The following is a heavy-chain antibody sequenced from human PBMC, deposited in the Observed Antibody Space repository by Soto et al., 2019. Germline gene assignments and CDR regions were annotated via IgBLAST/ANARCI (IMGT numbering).Heavy chain of an antibody. CDR1: GLTFSSYA. D-gene: IGHD3-16*01. CDR2: ISGSGGRT. V-gene: IGHV3-23*01. Sequence: PVGSLRLSCAASGLTFSSYAMSWVRQAPGKGLEWVSAISGSGGRTYYGDSVKGRFTISRDNSKNTLYLQMISLRAEDTAVYYCAKTPFFDYWGQGTLVTVSS. J-gene: IGHJ4*02. CDR3: AKTPFFDY.